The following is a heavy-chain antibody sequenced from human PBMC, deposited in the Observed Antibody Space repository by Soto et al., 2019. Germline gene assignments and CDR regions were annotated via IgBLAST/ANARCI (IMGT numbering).Heavy chain of an antibody. D-gene: IGHD2-2*01. V-gene: IGHV3-7*01. Sequence: GGSLRLSCAASGFTFSSYWMSWVRQAPGKGLEWVANIKQDGSEKYYVDSVKGRFTISRDNAKNSLYLQMNSLRAEDTAVYYCARDCSSTSCYYYYGMDVWGQGTTVTV. J-gene: IGHJ6*02. CDR2: IKQDGSEK. CDR1: GFTFSSYW. CDR3: ARDCSSTSCYYYYGMDV.